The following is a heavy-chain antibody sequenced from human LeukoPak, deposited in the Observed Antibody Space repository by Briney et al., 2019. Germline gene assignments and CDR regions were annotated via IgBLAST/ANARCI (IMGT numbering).Heavy chain of an antibody. V-gene: IGHV4-39*01. CDR2: IYYSGST. CDR1: GGSISSSSYY. CDR3: ARFPAVTTEYFDH. D-gene: IGHD4-17*01. Sequence: PSETLSLTCTVSGGSISSSSYYWGWIRQPPGKGLEWIGSIYYSGSTYYNPSLKSRVTISVDTSKNQFSLKLSSVTAADTAVYYCARFPAVTTEYFDHWGQGTLVTVSS. J-gene: IGHJ4*02.